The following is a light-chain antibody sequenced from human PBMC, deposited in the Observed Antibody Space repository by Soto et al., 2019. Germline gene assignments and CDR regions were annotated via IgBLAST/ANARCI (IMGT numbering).Light chain of an antibody. CDR2: GAS. CDR1: QSVSSSY. Sequence: ENVLTQSPGTLSLSPGERATLSCRASQSVSSSYLAWYQQKPGQAPRLLIYGASTRATGIPDRFSGSGSGTDFTLTISRLEPEDLAVYYCQQYGSSSWTFGQGTKVEIK. J-gene: IGKJ1*01. V-gene: IGKV3-20*01. CDR3: QQYGSSSWT.